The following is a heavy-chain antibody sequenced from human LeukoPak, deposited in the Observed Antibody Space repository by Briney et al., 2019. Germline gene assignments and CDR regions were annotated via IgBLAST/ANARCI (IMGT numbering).Heavy chain of an antibody. CDR3: AKDAIRGHYATDWYFDY. V-gene: IGHV3-23*01. CDR2: ISGAAGSS. D-gene: IGHD3-9*01. J-gene: IGHJ4*02. CDR1: GFTFSSYA. Sequence: GGSLRLSCAASGFTFSSYAMSWVRQAPGRGLEWVSTISGAAGSSYYADSVKGRFTISRDNSQNTLYLQMSSLRVEDTAVYYCAKDAIRGHYATDWYFDYWGLGTVVSVSS.